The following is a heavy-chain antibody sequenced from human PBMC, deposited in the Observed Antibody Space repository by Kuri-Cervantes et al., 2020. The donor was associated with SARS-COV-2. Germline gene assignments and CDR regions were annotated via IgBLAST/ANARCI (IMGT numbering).Heavy chain of an antibody. J-gene: IGHJ6*03. CDR2: IYHSGST. D-gene: IGHD3-10*01. CDR3: ARVAGEGLIYYYYMDV. Sequence: SETLSLTCTVSGYSISSGYYWGWIRQPPGKGLEWIGSIYHSGSTYYNPSLKSRVTISVDTSKNQLSLKLSSVTAADTAVYYCARVAGEGLIYYYYMDVWGKGTTVPVSS. CDR1: GYSISSGYY. V-gene: IGHV4-38-2*02.